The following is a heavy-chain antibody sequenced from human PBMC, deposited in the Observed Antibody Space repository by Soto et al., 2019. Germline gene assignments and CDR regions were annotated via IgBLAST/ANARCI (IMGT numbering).Heavy chain of an antibody. V-gene: IGHV3-74*01. CDR3: ARDFCLTVVCLDV. J-gene: IGHJ6*02. CDR2: INSYGTST. D-gene: IGHD2-8*01. Sequence: GGSLRLTXAASGVSISNSWMHWVRQVPGRGVVWCSRINSYGTSTSYADSVKGRFTISRDNARNTLYLQMNSLSAEDTALFYCARDFCLTVVCLDVWGQGTTVTVSS. CDR1: GVSISNSW.